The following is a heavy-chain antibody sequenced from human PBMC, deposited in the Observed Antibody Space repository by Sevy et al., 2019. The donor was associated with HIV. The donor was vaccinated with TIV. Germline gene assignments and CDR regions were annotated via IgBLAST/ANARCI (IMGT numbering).Heavy chain of an antibody. D-gene: IGHD4-4*01. V-gene: IGHV3-7*01. J-gene: IGHJ4*02. Sequence: GGSLRLSCAASGFNFNNHWMSWVRQAPEKGLEWVANIKQDGSEKYYVDSLKGRFTISRDNANNSLSLQIDGLRAEDTAVYYCARLPNGLQSFNYLLSTYFDSWGQGTLVTVSS. CDR1: GFNFNNHW. CDR2: IKQDGSEK. CDR3: ARLPNGLQSFNYLLSTYFDS.